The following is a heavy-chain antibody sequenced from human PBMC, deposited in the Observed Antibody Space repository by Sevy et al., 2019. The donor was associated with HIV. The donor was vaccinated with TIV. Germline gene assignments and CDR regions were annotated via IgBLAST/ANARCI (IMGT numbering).Heavy chain of an antibody. CDR2: ISISSNII. Sequence: GRSLRLSCAASGFTLSPYSMEWVRQAPGKGLEWVSHISISSNIIYYADSVKGRFTVSRDNAKNSLYLPMDSLSDEDTAVYYCARDAMRVGNSNYYYGMDVWGQGTTVTVSS. V-gene: IGHV3-48*02. J-gene: IGHJ6*02. CDR1: GFTLSPYS. D-gene: IGHD2-2*01. CDR3: ARDAMRVGNSNYYYGMDV.